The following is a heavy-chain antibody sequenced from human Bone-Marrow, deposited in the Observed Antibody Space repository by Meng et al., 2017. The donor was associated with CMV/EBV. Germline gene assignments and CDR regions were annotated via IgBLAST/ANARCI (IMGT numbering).Heavy chain of an antibody. Sequence: SGPTLVKPTQTRTLTCTFSGFPLSTSGVGVGWIRQPPGKALEWLALIYWNDDKRYSPSLKSRLTITKDTSKNQVILTMTNMDPVDTATYYGAHRREDCTNGVCYTEDAFDIWGQGTMVTVSS. CDR3: AHRREDCTNGVCYTEDAFDI. D-gene: IGHD2-8*01. CDR1: GFPLSTSGVG. CDR2: IYWNDDK. J-gene: IGHJ3*02. V-gene: IGHV2-5*01.